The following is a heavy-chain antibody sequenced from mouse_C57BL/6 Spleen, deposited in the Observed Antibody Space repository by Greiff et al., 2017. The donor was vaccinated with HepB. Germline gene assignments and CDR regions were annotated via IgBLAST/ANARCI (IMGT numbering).Heavy chain of an antibody. V-gene: IGHV1-22*01. J-gene: IGHJ2*01. Sequence: VQLQQSGPELVKPGASVKMSCKASGYTFTDYNMHWVKQSHGKSLEWIGYINPNNGGTSYNQKFKGKATLTVNKSSSTAYMELRSLTSEDSAVYYCARPIYYGKRGFDYWGQGTTLTVSS. CDR1: GYTFTDYN. CDR2: INPNNGGT. D-gene: IGHD2-1*01. CDR3: ARPIYYGKRGFDY.